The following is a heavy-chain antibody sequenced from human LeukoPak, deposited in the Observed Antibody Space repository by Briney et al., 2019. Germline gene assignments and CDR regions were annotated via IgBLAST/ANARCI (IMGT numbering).Heavy chain of an antibody. J-gene: IGHJ3*02. CDR3: ARPPVEVTLDGFDI. CDR2: IYYSVST. V-gene: IGHV4-39*01. Sequence: SETLSLTCTVSGGSVRITTYYWGWIRQPPGKGLEWIGSIYYSVSTYYNPSLKSRLTMSVDTSKNQFFLKLSSVTAADTAVYYCARPPVEVTLDGFDIWGQGTMVTVSS. CDR1: GGSVRITTYY. D-gene: IGHD1-26*01.